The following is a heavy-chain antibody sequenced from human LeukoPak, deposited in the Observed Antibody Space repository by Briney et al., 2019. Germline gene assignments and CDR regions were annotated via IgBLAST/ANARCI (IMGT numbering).Heavy chain of an antibody. D-gene: IGHD4-17*01. CDR3: AREGRQDYVYFDC. CDR2: INYSGNT. V-gene: IGHV4-59*01. CDR1: GDSITSYY. J-gene: IGHJ4*02. Sequence: SETLSLTCTVSGDSITSYYWNWIRQPPGKGLEWMGYINYSGNTNYNPSLKSRVTISVDTSKNQFSLRLTSVTAADTAVYYCAREGRQDYVYFDCWGQGTLVTFS.